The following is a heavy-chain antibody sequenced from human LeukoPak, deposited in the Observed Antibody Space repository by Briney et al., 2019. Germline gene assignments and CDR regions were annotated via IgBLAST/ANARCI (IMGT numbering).Heavy chain of an antibody. CDR2: IKQGGSEK. J-gene: IGHJ5*02. V-gene: IGHV3-7*01. Sequence: GGSLRLSCAASGFTFNSHWMTWVRQAPGKGLEWVASIKQGGSEKYYADSVKGRFTVSRDDAKNSLYFQMNSLSADDTAVYCWAKAPNNVARVTNLAPWGQETKVTVSS. D-gene: IGHD4-17*01. CDR1: GFTFNSHW. CDR3: AKAPNNVARVTNLAP.